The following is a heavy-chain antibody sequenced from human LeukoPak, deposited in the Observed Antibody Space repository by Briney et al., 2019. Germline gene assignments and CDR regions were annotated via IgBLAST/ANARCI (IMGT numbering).Heavy chain of an antibody. D-gene: IGHD1-26*01. J-gene: IGHJ6*02. CDR1: GFTFSSYA. CDR3: AKDVVGGGYYYYGMDV. CDR2: ISGSGGST. V-gene: IGHV3-23*01. Sequence: PGGSLRLSCAASGFTFSSYAMSWVRQAPGKGLEWVSAISGSGGSTYYADSVKGRFTISRDNSKNTLYLQTNSLRAEDTAVYYCAKDVVGGGYYYYGMDVWGQGTTVTVSS.